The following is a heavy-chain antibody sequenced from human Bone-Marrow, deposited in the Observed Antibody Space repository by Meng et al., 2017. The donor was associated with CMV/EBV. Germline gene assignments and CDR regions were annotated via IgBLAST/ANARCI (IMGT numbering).Heavy chain of an antibody. CDR1: GFTFSDYY. J-gene: IGHJ6*02. V-gene: IGHV3-11*04. CDR2: ISSSGSTI. Sequence: GESLKISCAASGFTFSDYYMRWIRQAPGKGLEWVSYISSSGSTIYYADSVKGRFTISRDNAKNSLYLQMNSLRAEDTAVYYCARDPKKGYGMDVWGQGATVTVSS. CDR3: ARDPKKGYGMDV.